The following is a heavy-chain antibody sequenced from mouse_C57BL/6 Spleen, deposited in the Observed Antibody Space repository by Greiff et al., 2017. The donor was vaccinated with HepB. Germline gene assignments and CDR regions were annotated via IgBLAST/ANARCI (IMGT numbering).Heavy chain of an antibody. CDR2: IDPSDSYT. CDR3: ARHYGYDKDAMDY. D-gene: IGHD2-2*01. CDR1: GYTFTSYW. V-gene: IGHV1-69*01. Sequence: VKLQQPGVELVMPGASVKLSCKASGYTFTSYWMHWVKQRPGQGLEWIGEIDPSDSYTNYNQKFKGKSTLTVDKSSSTAYMQLSSLTSEDSAVYYCARHYGYDKDAMDYWGQGTSVTVSS. J-gene: IGHJ4*01.